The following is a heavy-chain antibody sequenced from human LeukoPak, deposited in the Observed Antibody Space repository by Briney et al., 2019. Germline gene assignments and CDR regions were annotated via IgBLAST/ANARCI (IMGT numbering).Heavy chain of an antibody. CDR3: ARELRGSGFDY. J-gene: IGHJ4*02. CDR1: GYTFTGYY. D-gene: IGHD6-25*01. CDR2: INPNSGGI. V-gene: IGHV1-2*02. Sequence: ASVKVSCKDSGYTFTGYYIHWVRQSPGQGLEWMGWINPNSGGINYAQKFQGRLTMTRDTSISTAYMELSRLRSDDTAVYYCARELRGSGFDYWGQGTLVTVSS.